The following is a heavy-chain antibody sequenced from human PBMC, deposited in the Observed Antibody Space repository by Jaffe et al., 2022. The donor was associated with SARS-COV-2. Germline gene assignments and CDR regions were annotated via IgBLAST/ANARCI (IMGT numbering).Heavy chain of an antibody. Sequence: QVQLVESGGGVVQPGRSLRLSCAASGFTFSSYGMHWVRQAPGKGLEWVAVIWYDGSNKYYADSVKGRFTISRDNSKNTLYLQMNSLRAEDTAVYYCARQHPMIVVVIDYWGQGTLVTVSS. V-gene: IGHV3-33*01. J-gene: IGHJ4*02. CDR1: GFTFSSYG. D-gene: IGHD3-22*01. CDR3: ARQHPMIVVVIDY. CDR2: IWYDGSNK.